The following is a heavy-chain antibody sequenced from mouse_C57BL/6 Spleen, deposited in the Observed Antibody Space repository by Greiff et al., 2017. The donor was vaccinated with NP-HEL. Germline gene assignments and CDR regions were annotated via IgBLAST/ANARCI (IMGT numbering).Heavy chain of an antibody. V-gene: IGHV1-69*01. CDR3: ARWKGAMDY. J-gene: IGHJ4*01. CDR2: IDPSDSYT. Sequence: VQLQQPGAELVMPGASVKLSCKASGYTFTSYWMHWVKQRPGQGLEWIGEIDPSDSYTNYSQKFKGKSTLTVDKSSSTAYMQLSSLTSEDSAVYYCARWKGAMDYWGQGTSVTVSS. CDR1: GYTFTSYW.